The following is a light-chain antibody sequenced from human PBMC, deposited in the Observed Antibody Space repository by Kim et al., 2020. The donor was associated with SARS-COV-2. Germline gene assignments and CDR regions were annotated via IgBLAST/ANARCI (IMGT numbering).Light chain of an antibody. CDR3: QVWDSNSDHPV. J-gene: IGLJ2*01. V-gene: IGLV3-21*04. CDR2: YDS. Sequence: SYELTQPPSVSVVPGQTATITCGGDDIGSKSVHWHQQRPGRAPLLVMYYDSDRPSGIPERFSGSNSGNTATLSISRVEAGDEADYYCQVWDSNSDHPVFGGGTQLTVL. CDR1: DIGSKS.